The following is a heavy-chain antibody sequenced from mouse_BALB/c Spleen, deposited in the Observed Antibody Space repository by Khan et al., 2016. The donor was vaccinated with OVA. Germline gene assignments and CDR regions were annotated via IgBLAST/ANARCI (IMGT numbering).Heavy chain of an antibody. CDR2: INPSNGGT. Sequence: QVQLKESGAELVKPGASVKLSCKASGYAFTNYQMYWVKQRPGQGLEWIGEINPSNGGTNFNEKFKSKATLTVDKSYSTAYMQLSSLTSEDSAVYYGTGGGYGGFAYWGQGTLVTVSA. CDR1: GYAFTNYQ. V-gene: IGHV1S81*02. CDR3: TGGGYGGFAY. D-gene: IGHD3-1*01. J-gene: IGHJ3*01.